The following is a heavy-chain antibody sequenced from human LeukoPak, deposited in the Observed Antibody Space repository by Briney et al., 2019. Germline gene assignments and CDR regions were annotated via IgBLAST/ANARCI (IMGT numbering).Heavy chain of an antibody. V-gene: IGHV1-8*03. J-gene: IGHJ4*02. D-gene: IGHD1-26*01. CDR2: MNPNSGNT. Sequence: GASVKVSCKASGYTFTSHDINWVRQATGQGLEWMGWMNPNSGNTGYAQKFQGRVTITRNTSISTAYMELSSLRSEDTAVYYCARGGSGSYGDYFDYWGQGTLVTVSS. CDR3: ARGGSGSYGDYFDY. CDR1: GYTFTSHD.